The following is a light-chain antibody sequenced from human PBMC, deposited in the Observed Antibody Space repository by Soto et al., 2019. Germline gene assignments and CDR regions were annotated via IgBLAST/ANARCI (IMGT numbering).Light chain of an antibody. Sequence: EIVLTQSPGTLSLSPGERATLSCRASESVSTSYLAWYQQKPGQAPRLLIYGASGRATGIPDWFSVSASGTDFTLTISRLEPEDFAVYYCQHYGTSALFGPGTKVDIK. CDR2: GAS. CDR1: ESVSTSY. J-gene: IGKJ3*01. V-gene: IGKV3-20*01. CDR3: QHYGTSAL.